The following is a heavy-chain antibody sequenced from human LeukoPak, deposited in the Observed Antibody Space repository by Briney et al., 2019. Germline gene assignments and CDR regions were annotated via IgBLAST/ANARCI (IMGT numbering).Heavy chain of an antibody. D-gene: IGHD1/OR15-1a*01. CDR1: GFTFSSYA. CDR2: IGGSGGTT. CDR3: AKVTSF. V-gene: IGHV3-23*01. J-gene: IGHJ4*02. Sequence: GWSLRLSCTASGFTFSSYAMSWVRQAPGKGLEWVSTIGGSGGTTYYADSVKGRFTISRDNSKNTLYLQMNTLRAEDTAVYYCAKVTSFWGQGALVTVSS.